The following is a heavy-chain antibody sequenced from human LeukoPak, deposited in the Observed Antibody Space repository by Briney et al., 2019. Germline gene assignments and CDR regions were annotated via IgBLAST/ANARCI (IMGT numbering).Heavy chain of an antibody. J-gene: IGHJ4*02. CDR2: VTITGGSA. CDR1: GFTFSSYA. CDR3: ARDQWKLPLD. Sequence: PGGSLRLSCAACGFTFSSYAISCVRQAPGKGLEWVSGVTITGGSAYHADSVKGRFTISRDNSKNTLYLQMNSLRAEDTAVYYCARDQWKLPLDWGQGTLVTVSS. D-gene: IGHD1-26*01. V-gene: IGHV3-23*01.